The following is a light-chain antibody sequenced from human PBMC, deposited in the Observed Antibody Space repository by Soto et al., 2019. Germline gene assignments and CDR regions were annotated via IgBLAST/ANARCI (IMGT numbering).Light chain of an antibody. J-gene: IGKJ4*01. CDR1: QDIDNY. CDR2: DAS. V-gene: IGKV1-33*01. CDR3: QQYRDFPLT. Sequence: DIQMTQSPSSLSASVGDRVTITCQASQDIDNYVNWYQQKPGKAPKLLIFDASSLETWVPSTFTCSGSGTHFTLTISSLQPEDFATYYCQQYRDFPLTFGGGTRVDFK.